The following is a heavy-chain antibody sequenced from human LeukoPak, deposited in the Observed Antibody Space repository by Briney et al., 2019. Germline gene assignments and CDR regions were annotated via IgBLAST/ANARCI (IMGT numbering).Heavy chain of an antibody. Sequence: ASVKVSRKASGGTFSSYAISWVRQAPGQGLEWMGGIIPIFGTANYAQKFQGRVTITADESTSTAYMELSSLRSEDTAVYYCARSSLPNRRGYSYGYVGGSYDYWGQGTLVTVSS. CDR2: IIPIFGTA. D-gene: IGHD5-18*01. CDR3: ARSSLPNRRGYSYGYVGGSYDY. V-gene: IGHV1-69*13. J-gene: IGHJ4*02. CDR1: GGTFSSYA.